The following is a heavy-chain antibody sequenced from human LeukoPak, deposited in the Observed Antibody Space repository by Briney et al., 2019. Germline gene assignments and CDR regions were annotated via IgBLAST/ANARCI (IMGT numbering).Heavy chain of an antibody. CDR3: ARSKTINWNYEMGY. J-gene: IGHJ4*02. CDR1: GFTFSSYA. V-gene: IGHV3-23*01. CDR2: ISGSGGST. Sequence: PGGSLRLSCAASGFTFSSYAMSWVRQAPGKGLEWVSAISGSGGSTYYADSVKGRFTISRDNSKNTLYLQMNSLRAEDTAVYYCARSKTINWNYEMGYWGQGTLVTVSS. D-gene: IGHD1-7*01.